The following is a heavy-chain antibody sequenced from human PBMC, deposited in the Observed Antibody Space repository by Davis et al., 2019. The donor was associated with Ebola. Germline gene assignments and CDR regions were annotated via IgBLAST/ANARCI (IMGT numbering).Heavy chain of an antibody. V-gene: IGHV1-2*02. D-gene: IGHD3-3*01. CDR2: INPNSGGT. CDR1: GYTFTGYY. CDR3: ARGDFWSAFDY. Sequence: ASVKVSCKASGYTFTGYYMHWVRQAPGQGLEWMGWINPNSGGTNYAQKFQGRVTITRNTSISTAYMELSSLRSEDTAVYYCARGDFWSAFDYWGQGTLVTVSS. J-gene: IGHJ4*02.